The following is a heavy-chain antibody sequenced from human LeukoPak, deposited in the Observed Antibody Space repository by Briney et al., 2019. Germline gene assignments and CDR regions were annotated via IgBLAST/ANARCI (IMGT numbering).Heavy chain of an antibody. D-gene: IGHD3-10*01. V-gene: IGHV4-59*01. CDR3: AGGWFGELLGGY. Sequence: SETLSLTCTVSGGSISSYYWSWIRQPPGKGLEGIVYIYYSGSTNYNPSLKSRVTTSVDTSTNQFSLKLSSVTAADTAVYYCAGGWFGELLGGYWGQGTLVTVSS. CDR1: GGSISSYY. J-gene: IGHJ4*02. CDR2: IYYSGST.